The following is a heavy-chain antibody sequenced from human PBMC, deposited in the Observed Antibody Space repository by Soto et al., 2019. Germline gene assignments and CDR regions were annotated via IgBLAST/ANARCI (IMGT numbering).Heavy chain of an antibody. Sequence: GGSLRLSCAASEFTFRSYWMHWVRQSPGKGLVWVSRISGDGSSTDYADSVKGRFTISRDNAKNTVYLQIDSLRAEDTAVYYCARSLPGTYGAFDLWGQGTVVTVSS. CDR2: ISGDGSST. CDR1: EFTFRSYW. J-gene: IGHJ3*01. CDR3: ARSLPGTYGAFDL. D-gene: IGHD1-7*01. V-gene: IGHV3-74*01.